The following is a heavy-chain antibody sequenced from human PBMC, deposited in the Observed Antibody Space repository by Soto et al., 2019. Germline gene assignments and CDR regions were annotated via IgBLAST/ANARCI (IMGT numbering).Heavy chain of an antibody. Sequence: QVQLQESGPGLVKPSQTLSLTCTVSGDSISSGGYYWSWIRQHPGKGLEWIGYIYYNGGTYYNPSIKSRVTISLDTAKNQFSLKVSSVTAADTAVYYCARTPCRIGWFDPWGQGALVTVSS. D-gene: IGHD2-15*01. V-gene: IGHV4-31*03. J-gene: IGHJ5*02. CDR2: IYYNGGT. CDR3: ARTPCRIGWFDP. CDR1: GDSISSGGYY.